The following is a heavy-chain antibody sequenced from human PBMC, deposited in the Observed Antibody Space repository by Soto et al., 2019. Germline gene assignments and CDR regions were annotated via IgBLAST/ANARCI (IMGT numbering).Heavy chain of an antibody. D-gene: IGHD6-19*01. V-gene: IGHV3-30*18. CDR1: GFTFSTYG. CDR3: AKTYTSGWYGAGMDV. CDR2: ISYDGNNE. Sequence: GGSLRLSCAASGFTFSTYGMHWVRQAPGKGLEWVAVISYDGNNEYSSDSVKGRFTISRDNSKNTLYLQVNSLRAEDTAVYYCAKTYTSGWYGAGMDVWGQGTTVTVSS. J-gene: IGHJ6*02.